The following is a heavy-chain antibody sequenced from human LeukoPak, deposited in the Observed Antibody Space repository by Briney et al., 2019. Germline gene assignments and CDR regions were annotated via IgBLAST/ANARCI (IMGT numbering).Heavy chain of an antibody. Sequence: SXFTFXXXXMNXXXXXPXXXXXXXXXXXSSSSYIYYADSVKGRFTISRDNAKNSLYLQMNSLRAEDTAVYYCARVVGYSYEYYYYYMDVWGKGTTVTVSS. CDR3: ARVVGYSYEYYYYYMDV. V-gene: IGHV3-21*01. CDR1: XFTFXXXX. CDR2: XXSSSSYI. D-gene: IGHD5-18*01. J-gene: IGHJ6*03.